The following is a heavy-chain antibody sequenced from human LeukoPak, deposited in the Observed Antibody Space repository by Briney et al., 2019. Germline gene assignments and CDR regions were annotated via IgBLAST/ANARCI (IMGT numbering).Heavy chain of an antibody. CDR3: AKHCSHESGCDYDPLGY. J-gene: IGHJ4*02. CDR2: VHYTGST. Sequence: SETLSLTCTVSGGSISSSTFYWGWIRQPPGKGLEWIASVHYTGSTFYNPSLKSPVTISIDTSKTQFYLNLRSVTAAATAVYYCAKHCSHESGCDYDPLGYWGQGTLVTVSS. D-gene: IGHD3-10*01. V-gene: IGHV4-39*01. CDR1: GGSISSSTFY.